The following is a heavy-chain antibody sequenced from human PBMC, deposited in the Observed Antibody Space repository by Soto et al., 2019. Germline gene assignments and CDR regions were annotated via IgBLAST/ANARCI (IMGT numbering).Heavy chain of an antibody. CDR2: IDYTGGTT. CDR1: GFTFSILA. V-gene: IGHV3-23*01. Sequence: GGSLRLSCAASGFTFSILAMGWVRRAPGKGLEWVSVIDYTGGTTYYTDSVKGRFIISRDNSKKMLYLQMNSLRAEDTAVYYCAKDASRTSGWYYFDYWGQGALVTVSS. J-gene: IGHJ4*02. D-gene: IGHD6-19*01. CDR3: AKDASRTSGWYYFDY.